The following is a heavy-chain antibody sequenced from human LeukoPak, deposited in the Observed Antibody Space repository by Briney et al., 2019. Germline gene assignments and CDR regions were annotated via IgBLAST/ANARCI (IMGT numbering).Heavy chain of an antibody. Sequence: RTGGSLRLSCAASEFTFSSYAIHWVRQAPGKGLEWVAIISYDGSSKYYADSVKGRFTISRDNSKNTLYLQMNSLRAEDTAVYYCVVTDYGDYWGQGTLVTVSS. J-gene: IGHJ4*02. V-gene: IGHV3-30*04. D-gene: IGHD4-17*01. CDR1: EFTFSSYA. CDR2: ISYDGSSK. CDR3: VVTDYGDY.